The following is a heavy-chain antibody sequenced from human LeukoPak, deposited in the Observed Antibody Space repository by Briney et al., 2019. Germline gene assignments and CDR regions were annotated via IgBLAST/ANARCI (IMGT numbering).Heavy chain of an antibody. CDR3: ARVYYYDSSGYSPDY. V-gene: IGHV3-33*01. J-gene: IGHJ4*02. Sequence: GGSLRLSCAASGFTFSSYGMHWVRQAPGKGLEWVAVIWYDGSNKYYADSVKGRFTISRDNSKNTLYPQMNSLRAEDTAVYYCARVYYYDSSGYSPDYWGQGTLVTVSS. CDR1: GFTFSSYG. D-gene: IGHD3-22*01. CDR2: IWYDGSNK.